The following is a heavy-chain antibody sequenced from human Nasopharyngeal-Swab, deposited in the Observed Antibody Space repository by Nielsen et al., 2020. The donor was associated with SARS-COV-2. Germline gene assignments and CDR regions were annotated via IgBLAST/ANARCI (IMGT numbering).Heavy chain of an antibody. CDR1: GFTFSSYS. J-gene: IGHJ6*03. D-gene: IGHD1-14*01. CDR3: ARGTGYYYYMDV. CDR2: ISSSSSTI. Sequence: GESLKISCADSGFTFSSYSMNWVRQAPGKGLEWVSYISSSSSTIYYADSVKGRFTISRDNSKNTLYLQMNSLRAEDTAVYYCARGTGYYYYMDVWGKGTTVTVSS. V-gene: IGHV3-48*01.